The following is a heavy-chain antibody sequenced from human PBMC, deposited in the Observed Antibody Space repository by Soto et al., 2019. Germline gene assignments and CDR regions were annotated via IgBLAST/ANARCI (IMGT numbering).Heavy chain of an antibody. CDR1: GFTFSSYS. D-gene: IGHD4-17*01. CDR2: ISSSSSYI. CDR3: ARDPETTVTSFDY. J-gene: IGHJ4*02. V-gene: IGHV3-21*01. Sequence: GRSLRLSCAASGFTFSSYSMNWVRQAPGKGLEWVSSISSSSSYIYYADSVKGRFTISRDNAKNSLYLQMNSLRAEDTAVYYCARDPETTVTSFDYWGQGTLVTVSS.